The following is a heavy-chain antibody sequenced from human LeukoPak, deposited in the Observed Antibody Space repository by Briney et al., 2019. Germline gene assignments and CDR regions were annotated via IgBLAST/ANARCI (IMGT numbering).Heavy chain of an antibody. CDR3: ARKGFFYYYFDY. CDR2: INHSGST. J-gene: IGHJ4*02. V-gene: IGHV4-34*01. Sequence: SETLPLTCAVYGGSFSGYYWSWIRQPPGKGLEWIGEINHSGSTNYNPSLKSRVTISVDTSKNQFSLKLSSVTATDTAVYHCARKGFFYYYFDYWGQGTLVTVSS. D-gene: IGHD2/OR15-2a*01. CDR1: GGSFSGYY.